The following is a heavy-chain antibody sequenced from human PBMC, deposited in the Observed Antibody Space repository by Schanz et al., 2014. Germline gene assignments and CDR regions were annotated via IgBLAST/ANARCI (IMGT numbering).Heavy chain of an antibody. CDR3: ASLYDREYFDY. D-gene: IGHD2-8*01. Sequence: LQLVESGGGVVQPGRSLRLSCAASGTIFSTRSMEWVRQAPGKGLESVSHISRSGDFIYYADSVRGRFTISRDSSRNTLYLQMNSLRAEDTAVYYCASLYDREYFDYWGQGTLVTVSS. V-gene: IGHV3-48*01. J-gene: IGHJ4*02. CDR2: ISRSGDFI. CDR1: GTIFSTRS.